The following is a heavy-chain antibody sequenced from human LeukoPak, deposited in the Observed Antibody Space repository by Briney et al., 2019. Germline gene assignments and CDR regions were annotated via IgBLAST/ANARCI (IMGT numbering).Heavy chain of an antibody. CDR3: ARDPWRGGFNY. V-gene: IGHV3-48*03. J-gene: IGHJ4*02. CDR2: ISSSGSTI. CDR1: GFTFSSYE. Sequence: GGSLRLSCAASGFTFSSYEMNRVRQAPGKGLQWVSYISSSGSTIYYADSVKGRFTISRDNAKNSLYLQMNSLRAEDTAVYYCARDPWRGGFNYWGQGTLVTVSS. D-gene: IGHD2-15*01.